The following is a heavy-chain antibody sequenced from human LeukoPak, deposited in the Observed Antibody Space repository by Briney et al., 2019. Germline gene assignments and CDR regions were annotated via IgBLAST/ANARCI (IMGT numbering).Heavy chain of an antibody. D-gene: IGHD3-10*01. V-gene: IGHV1-69*13. Sequence: ASVKVSCKASGGTFSSYAISWVRQAPGQGLEWMGGIIPIFGTANYAQKFQGRVTITADESTSTAYMELSSLRSEDTAVYYCARDLIRGARSFDYWGQGTLVTVSS. CDR3: ARDLIRGARSFDY. CDR2: IIPIFGTA. CDR1: GGTFSSYA. J-gene: IGHJ4*02.